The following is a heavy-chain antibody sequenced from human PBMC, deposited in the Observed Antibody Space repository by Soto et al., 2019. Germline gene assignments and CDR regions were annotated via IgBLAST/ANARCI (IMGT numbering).Heavy chain of an antibody. J-gene: IGHJ4*02. V-gene: IGHV6-1*01. CDR2: TYYRSRWYD. CDR3: TRGGGGFYVGRLEY. Sequence: SQTLSLTCGISGDSVSSNSASWNWIRQSPSRGLEWLGRTYYRSRWYDDYAVSVKSRITITPDTSKNQFSLQLNSVTPEDTAVYYWTRGGGGFYVGRLEYWGQGTQVTVSS. CDR1: GDSVSSNSAS. D-gene: IGHD3-3*01.